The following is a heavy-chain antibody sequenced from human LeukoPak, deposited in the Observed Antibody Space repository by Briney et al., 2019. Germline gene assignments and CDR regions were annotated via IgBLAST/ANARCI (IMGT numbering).Heavy chain of an antibody. CDR3: STSNGYNLHFDY. D-gene: IGHD5-24*01. J-gene: IGHJ4*02. Sequence: GGSLRLSCAASGFTFNNYAMNWVRQAPGKGLEWVSSISGSGGRTDYADSVKGRFTMSRDNSKNTLYLQMNSLRAEDTAVYYCSTSNGYNLHFDYWGQGTLVTVSS. V-gene: IGHV3-23*01. CDR1: GFTFNNYA. CDR2: ISGSGGRT.